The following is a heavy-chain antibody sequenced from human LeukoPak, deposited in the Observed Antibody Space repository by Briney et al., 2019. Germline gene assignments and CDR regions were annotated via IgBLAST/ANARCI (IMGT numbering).Heavy chain of an antibody. CDR1: GFSFSSYW. D-gene: IGHD5-18*01. V-gene: IGHV3-7*01. J-gene: IGHJ4*02. CDR2: IKQDGSEE. Sequence: GGSLRLSCAASGFSFSSYWMNWVRQAPGKGLEWVANIKQDGSEEYYVDSLKGRFTISRDNAKNSVYLQMNNLRADDTAVCYCARGHYSPWDHCFDYWGQGSLVTVSS. CDR3: ARGHYSPWDHCFDY.